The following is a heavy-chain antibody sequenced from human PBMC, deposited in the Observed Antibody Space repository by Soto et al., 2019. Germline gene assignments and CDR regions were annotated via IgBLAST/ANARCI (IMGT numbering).Heavy chain of an antibody. CDR2: ISAYNGNT. J-gene: IGHJ5*02. Sequence: QVQLVQSAAEVKKPGASLKVSCKASGYTFTTYGVSWVRQAPGQGLEWMGWISAYNGNTNYAQKLQGRLTMTTDTSTSTVYMELRNLSSDDTAVYYCARTVGATIRWFHPWGQGTLVTVSS. CDR3: ARTVGATIRWFHP. CDR1: GYTFTTYG. D-gene: IGHD1-26*01. V-gene: IGHV1-18*01.